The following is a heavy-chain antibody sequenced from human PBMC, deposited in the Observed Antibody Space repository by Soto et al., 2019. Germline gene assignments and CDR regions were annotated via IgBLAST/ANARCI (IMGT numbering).Heavy chain of an antibody. J-gene: IGHJ6*02. CDR1: GFPLSTYG. CDR3: ARIRGYWYGLDV. Sequence: VGSLRLSCAASGFPLSTYGMTWVRQAPGKGLEWVSAITGTGGNTYYVDSVKGRFTSSRDNSKNMLYLQVNSLRVEDTAVYYCARIRGYWYGLDVWGQGTTVTVSS. V-gene: IGHV3-23*01. CDR2: ITGTGGNT.